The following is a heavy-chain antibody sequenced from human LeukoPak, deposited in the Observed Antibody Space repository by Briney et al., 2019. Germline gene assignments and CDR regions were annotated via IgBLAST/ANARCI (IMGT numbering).Heavy chain of an antibody. D-gene: IGHD2-15*01. CDR3: TTRRQDGW. Sequence: GGSLRLSCVGSGFTFSDAWMSWVRQAPGKGLELVGRIKSKSDGGTIDYAAPVKGRFTISRDDARNTMYLQMNSVKTEDTAAYYYTTRRQDGWWGQGTLVTVS. V-gene: IGHV3-15*01. CDR2: IKSKSDGGTI. J-gene: IGHJ4*02. CDR1: GFTFSDAW.